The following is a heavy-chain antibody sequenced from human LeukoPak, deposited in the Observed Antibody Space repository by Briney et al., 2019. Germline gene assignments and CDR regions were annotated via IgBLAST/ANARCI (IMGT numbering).Heavy chain of an antibody. V-gene: IGHV1-18*01. Sequence: ASVKVSYKASGYTFTSYGISWVRQAPGQGLEWMGWISAYNGNTNYAQKLQGRVTMTTDTSTSTAYMELRSLRSDDTAVYYCARVYLSMPWFDPWGQGTLVTVSS. D-gene: IGHD2-2*01. CDR2: ISAYNGNT. J-gene: IGHJ5*02. CDR3: ARVYLSMPWFDP. CDR1: GYTFTSYG.